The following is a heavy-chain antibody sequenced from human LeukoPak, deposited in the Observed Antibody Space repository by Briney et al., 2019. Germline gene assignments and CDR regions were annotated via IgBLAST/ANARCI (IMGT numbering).Heavy chain of an antibody. J-gene: IGHJ4*02. CDR2: ISYDGSNK. Sequence: GGSLRLSCAASGFTFSPYGMHWVRQAPGKGLEWVAVISYDGSNKYYADSVKGRFTISRDNSKNTLYLQMNSLRAEDTAVYYCAKDQGGNHFDYWGQGTLVTVSS. V-gene: IGHV3-30*18. D-gene: IGHD4-23*01. CDR1: GFTFSPYG. CDR3: AKDQGGNHFDY.